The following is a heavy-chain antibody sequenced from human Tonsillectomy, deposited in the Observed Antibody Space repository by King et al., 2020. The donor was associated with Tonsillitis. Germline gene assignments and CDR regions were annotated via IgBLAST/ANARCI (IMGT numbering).Heavy chain of an antibody. CDR2: IYNSGST. J-gene: IGHJ4*02. CDR3: ARGRGISPWGGSGSSYFDY. Sequence: VQLQESGPGLVKPSETLSLTCTVSGGSIRSYYWSWIRPPPGKGLEWIGYIYNSGSTNYNPSLKSRVTISVDTSKNQFSLKLSSVTAADTAVYYCARGRGISPWGGSGSSYFDYWGQGTLVTVSS. D-gene: IGHD3-10*01. V-gene: IGHV4-59*01. CDR1: GGSIRSYY.